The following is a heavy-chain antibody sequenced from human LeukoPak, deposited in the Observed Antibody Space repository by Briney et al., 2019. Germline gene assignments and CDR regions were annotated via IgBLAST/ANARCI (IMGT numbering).Heavy chain of an antibody. Sequence: PSETLSLTCTVSGGSISSSSYYWGWIRQPPGKGLEWIGSIYYSGSTYYNPSLKSRVTISVDTSKNQFSLKLSSVTAADTAVYYCARDGYSSSWYTDYWGQGTLVTVSS. CDR2: IYYSGST. D-gene: IGHD6-13*01. J-gene: IGHJ4*02. V-gene: IGHV4-39*02. CDR3: ARDGYSSSWYTDY. CDR1: GGSISSSSYY.